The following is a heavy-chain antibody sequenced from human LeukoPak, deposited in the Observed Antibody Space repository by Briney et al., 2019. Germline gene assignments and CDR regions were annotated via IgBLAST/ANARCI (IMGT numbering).Heavy chain of an antibody. CDR1: GFTFDDYA. CDR2: ISWNSGSI. J-gene: IGHJ4*02. Sequence: PGRSLRLSCAASGFTFDDYAMHWVRQAPGKGLEWVSGISWNSGSIGYADSVKGRFTISRDNSKNTLYLQMNSLRAEDTAVYYCAKDLVGLNYYGSGSYWGQGTLVTVSS. V-gene: IGHV3-9*01. CDR3: AKDLVGLNYYGSGSY. D-gene: IGHD3-10*01.